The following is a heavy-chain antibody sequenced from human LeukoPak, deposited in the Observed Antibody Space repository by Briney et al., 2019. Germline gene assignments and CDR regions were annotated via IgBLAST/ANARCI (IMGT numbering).Heavy chain of an antibody. V-gene: IGHV4-4*07. CDR2: IYTSGST. CDR1: GGSISSYY. J-gene: IGHJ6*03. D-gene: IGHD6-13*01. Sequence: SETLSLTCTVSGGSISSYYWSWIRQPAGKGLEWIGRIYTSGSTNYNPSLKSRVTMSVDTSKNQFSLKLSSVTAADTAVYYCAREYSSSWNYYYMDVWGKGTTVTISS. CDR3: AREYSSSWNYYYMDV.